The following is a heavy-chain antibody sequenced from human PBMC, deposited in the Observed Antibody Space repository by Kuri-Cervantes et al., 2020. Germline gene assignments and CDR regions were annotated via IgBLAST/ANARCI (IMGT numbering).Heavy chain of an antibody. D-gene: IGHD6-13*01. V-gene: IGHV1-69*06. Sequence: SVKVSCKASGYTFTSYGISWVRQAPGQGLEWMGGIIPIFGTANYAQKFQGRVTITADKSTSTAYMELSSLRSEDTAVYYCARETVIAALDYWGQGTLVIVSS. CDR3: ARETVIAALDY. CDR2: IIPIFGTA. J-gene: IGHJ4*02. CDR1: GYTFTSYG.